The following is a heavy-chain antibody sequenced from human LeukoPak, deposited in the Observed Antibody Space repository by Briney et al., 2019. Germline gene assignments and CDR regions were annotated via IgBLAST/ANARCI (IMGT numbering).Heavy chain of an antibody. Sequence: GGSLRLSCAASGFTFSSYSMNWVRQAPGKGLEWVSSISSSSSYIYYAESEKGRFTISRDNAKNSLYLQMNSLRAEDTAVYYCARGYYGDYGGVDSDFDYWGQGTLVTVSS. CDR1: GFTFSSYS. CDR3: ARGYYGDYGGVDSDFDY. CDR2: ISSSSSYI. J-gene: IGHJ4*02. D-gene: IGHD4-17*01. V-gene: IGHV3-21*01.